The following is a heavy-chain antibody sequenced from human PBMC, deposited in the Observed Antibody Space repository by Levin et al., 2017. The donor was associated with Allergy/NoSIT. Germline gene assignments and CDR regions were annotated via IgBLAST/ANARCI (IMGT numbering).Heavy chain of an antibody. Sequence: GASVKVSCKASGYTFTGYYMHWVRQAPGQGLEWMGWINPNSGGTNYAQKFQGRVTMTRDTSISTAYMELSRLRSDDTAVYYCARAGIAAAGTNWFDPWGQGTLVTVSS. CDR1: GYTFTGYY. V-gene: IGHV1-2*02. CDR2: INPNSGGT. D-gene: IGHD6-13*01. CDR3: ARAGIAAAGTNWFDP. J-gene: IGHJ5*02.